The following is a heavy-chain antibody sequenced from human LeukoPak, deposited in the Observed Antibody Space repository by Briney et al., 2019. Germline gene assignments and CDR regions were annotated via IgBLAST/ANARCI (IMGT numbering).Heavy chain of an antibody. CDR2: IYSGGST. CDR1: GFTFNIYG. Sequence: GGSLRLSCAASGFTFNIYGMNWVRQAPGKGLEWVSVIYSGGSTHYADSVKGRFTISRDNSKNTLYLQMNSLRAEDTAVYYCARDPHYWGQGTLVTVSS. V-gene: IGHV3-66*01. J-gene: IGHJ4*02. CDR3: ARDPHY.